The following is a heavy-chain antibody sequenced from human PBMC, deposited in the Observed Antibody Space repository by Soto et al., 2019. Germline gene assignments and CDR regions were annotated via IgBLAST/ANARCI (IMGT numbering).Heavy chain of an antibody. CDR1: GFTFSDNN. V-gene: IGHV3-11*01. J-gene: IGHJ3*02. CDR2: ISSSGSTI. Sequence: PGGSLRLSCAASGFTFSDNNMSWIRQAPGKGLEWVSYISSSGSTIYYADSVKGRFTISRDNAKNSLYLQMNSLRAEDTAVYYCARDLSSSWYLGAFDIWGQGTMVTVSS. CDR3: ARDLSSSWYLGAFDI. D-gene: IGHD6-13*01.